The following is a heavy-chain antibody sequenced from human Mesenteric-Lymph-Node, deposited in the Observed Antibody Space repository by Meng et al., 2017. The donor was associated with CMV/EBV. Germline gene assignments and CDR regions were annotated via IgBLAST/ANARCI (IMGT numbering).Heavy chain of an antibody. V-gene: IGHV5-51*01. CDR3: ARHPTSYIAHYYYYGMDV. CDR1: GYSFTSYW. D-gene: IGHD2-21*01. CDR2: VYPGDSDT. J-gene: IGHJ6*02. Sequence: GESLKISCKGTGYSFTSYWIGWVRQMPGKGLEWMGVVYPGDSDTRYSPSFQGQVTISVDKSINTAYLHWSSLKASDTAMYYCARHPTSYIAHYYYYGMDVWGQGTTVTVSS.